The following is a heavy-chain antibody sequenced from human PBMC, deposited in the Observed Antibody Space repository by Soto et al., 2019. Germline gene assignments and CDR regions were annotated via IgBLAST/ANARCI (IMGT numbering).Heavy chain of an antibody. CDR2: INHSGST. D-gene: IGHD6-13*01. CDR1: GGSFSGYY. V-gene: IGHV4-34*01. CDR3: AVGRIAAASGGP. J-gene: IGHJ5*02. Sequence: KPSETLSLTCAVYGGSFSGYYWSWIRQPPGKGLEWIGEINHSGSTNYNPSLKSRVTISVDTSKNQFSLKLSSVTAADTAVYYCAVGRIAAASGGPWGQGTLVTVSS.